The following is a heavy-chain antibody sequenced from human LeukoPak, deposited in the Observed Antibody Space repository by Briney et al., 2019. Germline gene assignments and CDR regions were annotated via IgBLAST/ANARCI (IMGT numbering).Heavy chain of an antibody. CDR3: AAWDY. CDR1: GFTFSSYG. Sequence: PGRSLRLSCAASGFTFSSYGMHWVRQVPGKGLEWVAVISYDGSNKYYANSVKGRFTISRDNSKNTLYLQMNSLRAEDTAVYYCAAWDYWGQGTLVTVSS. V-gene: IGHV3-30*03. CDR2: ISYDGSNK. J-gene: IGHJ4*02.